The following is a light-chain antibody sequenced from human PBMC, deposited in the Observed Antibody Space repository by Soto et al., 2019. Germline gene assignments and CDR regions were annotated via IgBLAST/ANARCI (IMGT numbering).Light chain of an antibody. CDR3: QVWNISTDHYV. CDR2: DDN. V-gene: IGLV3-21*02. J-gene: IGLJ1*01. Sequence: ELTQPPSVSVAPGQTARITCGGNNIGSTSVHWYKQSPGQAPVLVVYDDNDRPSGIPERFSGFNSENTATLTITRVEAGDEADYYCQVWNISTDHYVFGTGTKVTVL. CDR1: NIGSTS.